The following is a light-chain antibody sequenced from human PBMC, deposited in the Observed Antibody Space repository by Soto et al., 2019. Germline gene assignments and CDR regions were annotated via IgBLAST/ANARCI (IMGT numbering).Light chain of an antibody. J-gene: IGLJ2*01. V-gene: IGLV1-40*01. CDR3: QSYDSSLSGVV. CDR2: DNI. CDR1: SSNIGAGYD. Sequence: QSVLTQPPSVSGAPGQRVTISCTGSSSNIGAGYDVHWYQQLPGTAPKLLIYDNINRPSGVPDRFSGSKSGTSASLAITGLQAEDEADYYCQSYDSSLSGVVFGGGTQLTVL.